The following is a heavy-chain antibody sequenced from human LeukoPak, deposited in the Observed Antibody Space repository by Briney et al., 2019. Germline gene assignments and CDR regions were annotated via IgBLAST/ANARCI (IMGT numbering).Heavy chain of an antibody. CDR3: ARVPPFSTGLYYFDY. Sequence: ASVKVSCKASGYTFSGHYMHWVRQAPGQGLEWMGWINPNSGGTNYAQKFQGRVTVTRDTSITTGYMELSRLRYDDTAVYYCARVPPFSTGLYYFDYWGQGTLVSVSS. CDR2: INPNSGGT. D-gene: IGHD6-19*01. J-gene: IGHJ4*02. V-gene: IGHV1-2*02. CDR1: GYTFSGHY.